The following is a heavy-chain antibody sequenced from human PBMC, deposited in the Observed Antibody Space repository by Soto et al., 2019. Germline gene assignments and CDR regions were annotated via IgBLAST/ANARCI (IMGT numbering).Heavy chain of an antibody. D-gene: IGHD2-15*01. CDR1: GFTFSNYW. V-gene: IGHV3-74*01. Sequence: EVQLVESGGGLVQPGGSLRLSCAASGFTFSNYWMYWVRQAPGKGLVWVSRINSDGSVSSYEDSVKGRLTISRDNVKNTLYLQLNSLRAEDTAVYYCARGDCVGGPCYSLAGSFYYYMDVWGKGTTVTFS. CDR3: ARGDCVGGPCYSLAGSFYYYMDV. CDR2: INSDGSVS. J-gene: IGHJ6*03.